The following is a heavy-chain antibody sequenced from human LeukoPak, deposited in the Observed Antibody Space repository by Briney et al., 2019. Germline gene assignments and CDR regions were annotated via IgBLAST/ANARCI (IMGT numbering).Heavy chain of an antibody. V-gene: IGHV3-30*02. CDR1: GFSFSGYG. J-gene: IGHJ4*02. Sequence: GGSLRLSCAASGFSFSGYGMHWVRQAPGKGLEWVAFIHYDGARSYYADSVKGRFTISRDNSKNTLYLQMNSLRAEDTAVYYCAKFGSARASMVATIDYWGQGTLVTVSS. CDR3: AKFGSARASMVATIDY. CDR2: IHYDGARS. D-gene: IGHD5-12*01.